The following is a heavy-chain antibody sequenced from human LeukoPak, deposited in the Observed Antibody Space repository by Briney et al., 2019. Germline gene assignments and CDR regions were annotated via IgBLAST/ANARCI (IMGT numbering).Heavy chain of an antibody. V-gene: IGHV4-39*07. J-gene: IGHJ4*02. CDR2: ISYSGTT. Sequence: SETLSLTCAGSGGSITSSGYYWGWIRQPPGKGLEWIGSISYSGTTYYNPSLKSRVTISVDTSKNQFSLKLSSVTAADTAVYYCARRSSGWNKYYFDYWGQGTLVTVSS. D-gene: IGHD6-19*01. CDR3: ARRSSGWNKYYFDY. CDR1: GGSITSSGYY.